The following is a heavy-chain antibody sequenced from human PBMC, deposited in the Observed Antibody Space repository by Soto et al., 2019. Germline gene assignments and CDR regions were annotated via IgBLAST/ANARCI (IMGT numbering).Heavy chain of an antibody. CDR3: VRRSTLSYYAVDV. Sequence: GGSLRLSCAASGFTFSSYEMHWVRQAPGKGLEWVAFTSYDGSNNYYTDSVRGRFTMTRDNSKNLLSLQMNSLRTEDTAVYYCVRRSTLSYYAVDVWGQGTTGTSP. V-gene: IGHV3-30*04. CDR2: TSYDGSNN. D-gene: IGHD4-4*01. J-gene: IGHJ6*02. CDR1: GFTFSSYE.